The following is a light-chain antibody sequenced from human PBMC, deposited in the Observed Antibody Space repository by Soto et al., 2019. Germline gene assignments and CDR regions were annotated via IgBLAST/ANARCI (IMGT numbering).Light chain of an antibody. CDR3: AAWDDSLSGVV. J-gene: IGLJ2*01. Sequence: QSALTQPASVSGSPGQSITISCTGTSSDVGGTNFVSWYQQHPGKAPKLMIYEVSKRPSGLSNRFSGSKSANTASLTIGGLRSEDEADYYCAAWDDSLSGVVFGGGTKLTVL. CDR2: EVS. V-gene: IGLV2-14*01. CDR1: SSDVGGTNF.